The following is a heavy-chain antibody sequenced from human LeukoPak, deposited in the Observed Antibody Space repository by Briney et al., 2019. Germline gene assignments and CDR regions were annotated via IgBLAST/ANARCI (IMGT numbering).Heavy chain of an antibody. J-gene: IGHJ4*02. Sequence: GGSLRLSCAASGFTFSSYSMNWVRQAPGKGLEWVSSISSSSYIYYADSVKGRFTISRDNAKNSLYLQMNSLRAEDTAVYYCARDMVVTALFDYWGQGTLVTVSS. V-gene: IGHV3-21*01. D-gene: IGHD2-21*02. CDR3: ARDMVVTALFDY. CDR2: ISSSSYI. CDR1: GFTFSSYS.